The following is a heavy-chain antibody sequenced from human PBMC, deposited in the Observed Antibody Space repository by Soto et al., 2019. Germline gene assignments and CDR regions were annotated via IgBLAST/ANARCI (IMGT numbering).Heavy chain of an antibody. D-gene: IGHD4-17*01. Sequence: GGSLRLSCAASGFTFSSYGMHWVRQAPGKGLEWVAVIWYDGSNKYYADSVKGRFTISRDNSKNTLYLQMNSLRAEDTAVYYCATYYDCGDWDAFAIWGQGT. CDR1: GFTFSSYG. V-gene: IGHV3-33*01. J-gene: IGHJ3*02. CDR3: ATYYDCGDWDAFAI. CDR2: IWYDGSNK.